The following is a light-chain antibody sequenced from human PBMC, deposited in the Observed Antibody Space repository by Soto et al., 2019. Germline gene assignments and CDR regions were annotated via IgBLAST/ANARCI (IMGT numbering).Light chain of an antibody. CDR2: GAS. J-gene: IGKJ5*01. CDR1: QSVSSSY. V-gene: IGKV3-20*01. Sequence: EIVLTQSPGTLSLSPGERATLSCRASQSVSSSYLAWYQQKPGQAPRLLIYGASSRATGIPDRFSGSGSGTDFTLTISRLEPEDDAVYYCQEYGSSTPITFGQGTRLEIK. CDR3: QEYGSSTPIT.